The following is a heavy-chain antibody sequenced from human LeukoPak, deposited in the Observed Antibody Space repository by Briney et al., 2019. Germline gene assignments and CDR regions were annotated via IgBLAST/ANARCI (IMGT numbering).Heavy chain of an antibody. CDR3: ARAGSYYYYMDV. CDR2: IYSDGSST. V-gene: IGHV3-74*01. CDR1: GLTFSSYA. Sequence: GGSLRLSCAASGLTFSSYAMNWVRQAPGKGLEWVSRIYSDGSSTSYADSVKGRFTISRDNAKNTLYLQMNSLRAEDTAVYYCARAGSYYYYMDVWGKGTTVTVSS. D-gene: IGHD1-14*01. J-gene: IGHJ6*03.